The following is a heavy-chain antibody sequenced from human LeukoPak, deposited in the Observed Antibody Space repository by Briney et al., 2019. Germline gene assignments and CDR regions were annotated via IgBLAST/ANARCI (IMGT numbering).Heavy chain of an antibody. J-gene: IGHJ4*02. CDR2: ISYDGSNK. V-gene: IGHV3-30-3*01. Sequence: GGSLRLSCAASGFTFSSYWMSWVRQAPGEGLEWVAVISYDGSNKYYADSVKGRFTISRDNSKNTLYLQMNSLRAEDTAVYYCARVPPPGDSSGYYPPDYWGQGTLVTVSS. D-gene: IGHD3-22*01. CDR1: GFTFSSYW. CDR3: ARVPPPGDSSGYYPPDY.